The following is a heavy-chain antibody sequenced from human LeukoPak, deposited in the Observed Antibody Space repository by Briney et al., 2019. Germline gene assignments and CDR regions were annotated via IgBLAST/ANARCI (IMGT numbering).Heavy chain of an antibody. CDR2: ISGSGGNT. D-gene: IGHD4-17*01. V-gene: IGHV3-23*01. CDR1: GFTFSSYA. J-gene: IGHJ4*02. CDR3: AKGRNEDGDAALNY. Sequence: GGSLRLSCAASGFTFSSYAMSWVRQAPGKGLEWVSSISGSGGNTFYADSVKGRFTISRDNSKNALYLQMNSLRAEDTAAYHCAKGRNEDGDAALNYLGQGTLVTVSS.